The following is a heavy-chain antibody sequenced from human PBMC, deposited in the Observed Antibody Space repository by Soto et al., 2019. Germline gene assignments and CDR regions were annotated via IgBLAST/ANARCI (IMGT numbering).Heavy chain of an antibody. CDR1: GFTFSSYA. J-gene: IGHJ4*02. CDR2: VSDGGTSA. D-gene: IGHD2-15*01. CDR3: ADRCSGGRCLPFDN. V-gene: IGHV3-23*01. Sequence: EVQLLESGGGLVQPGGSLRLSCAASGFTFSSYAMGWVRQAPGKGLECVSAVSDGGTSAYYAASVEGRFTISRDNSKKSLYLQMKTLRVEDTARYYCADRCSGGRCLPFDNWGKGTLVTVGS.